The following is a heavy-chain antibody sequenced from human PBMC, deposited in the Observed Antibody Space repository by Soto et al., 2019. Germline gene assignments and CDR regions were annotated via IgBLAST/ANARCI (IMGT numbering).Heavy chain of an antibody. J-gene: IGHJ2*01. V-gene: IGHV4-39*01. CDR3: ARSATGGNPHLYFDL. CDR2: TYFGVNS. D-gene: IGHD2-15*01. Sequence: QLQESGPGLAQPSETLSLTCTVSGGSFSSNSHFWAWIRQPPGKGLEWIGSTYFGVNSRYNPSLASRLTLSVDTSKNQFSLTVNSVTAADTAIYYCARSATGGNPHLYFDLWGRGTLVTVSS. CDR1: GGSFSSNSHF.